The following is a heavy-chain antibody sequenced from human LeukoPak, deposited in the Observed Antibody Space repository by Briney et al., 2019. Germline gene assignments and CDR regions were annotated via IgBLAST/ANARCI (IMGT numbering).Heavy chain of an antibody. V-gene: IGHV4-34*01. CDR3: ARHVRKRGIAVAGTPGWFDP. CDR1: GGSFSGYY. CDR2: INHSGST. Sequence: SETLSLTCAVYGGSFSGYYWSWIRQPPGKGLEWIRQINHSGSTNYNPSLKSRVTISVDTSKNQFSLKLSSVTAADTAVYYCARHVRKRGIAVAGTPGWFDPWGQGTLVTVSS. J-gene: IGHJ5*02. D-gene: IGHD6-19*01.